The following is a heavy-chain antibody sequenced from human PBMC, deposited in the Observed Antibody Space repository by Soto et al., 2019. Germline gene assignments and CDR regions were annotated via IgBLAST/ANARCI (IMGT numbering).Heavy chain of an antibody. CDR3: ARVPRVAGKDAFDI. V-gene: IGHV4-59*01. CDR2: IYYSGST. Sequence: SETLSLTCTVSGGSISSYYWSWIRQPPGKGLEWIGYIYYSGSTNYNPSLKSRVTISVDTSKNQFSLKLSSVTAADTAVYYCARVPRVAGKDAFDIWGQGTMVTVSS. CDR1: GGSISSYY. D-gene: IGHD6-19*01. J-gene: IGHJ3*02.